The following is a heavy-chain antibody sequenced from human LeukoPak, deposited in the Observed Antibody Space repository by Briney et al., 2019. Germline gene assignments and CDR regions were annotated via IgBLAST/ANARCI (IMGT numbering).Heavy chain of an antibody. Sequence: PSETLSLTCTASGGSISSGDYSWSWIRQPPGKGLAWTGYTYYIGSTYYFPSLKSRVTISVDTSKMQFSLKLSSVTAADTAVYYCARFRTYYYDSSGYFSFHYWGQRPLVTVSS. J-gene: IGHJ4*02. CDR1: GGSISSGDYS. D-gene: IGHD3-22*01. CDR2: TYYIGST. V-gene: IGHV4-30-4*01. CDR3: ARFRTYYYDSSGYFSFHY.